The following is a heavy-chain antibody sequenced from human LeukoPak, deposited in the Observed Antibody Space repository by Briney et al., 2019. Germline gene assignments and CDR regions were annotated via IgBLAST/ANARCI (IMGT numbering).Heavy chain of an antibody. D-gene: IGHD3-16*02. CDR2: INPNSGGT. CDR1: GYTFTGYY. J-gene: IGHJ4*02. CDR3: ARVDDYVWGSYRPKYYFDY. V-gene: IGHV1-2*02. Sequence: GASVKVSCKASGYTFTGYYMHWVRQAPGQGLEWMGWINPNSGGTNYAQKFQGRVTMTRDTSISTAYMELSRLRSDDTAVYYCARVDDYVWGSYRPKYYFDYWGQGTLVTVSS.